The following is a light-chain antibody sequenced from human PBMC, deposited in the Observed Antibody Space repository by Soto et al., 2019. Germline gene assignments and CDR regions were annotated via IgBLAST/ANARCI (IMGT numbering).Light chain of an antibody. CDR2: CAS. CDR3: QQYNNCPWT. CDR1: QSVTSG. J-gene: IGKJ1*01. Sequence: IVMTLSPATLSVTQRERGTRSCRASQSVTSGLACYLQKPGQAPRLLIHCASTRATGIPARFSGSGSGTEFNLTISSLQSEDFAVYYCQQYNNCPWTFGQGTKVDIK. V-gene: IGKV3-15*01.